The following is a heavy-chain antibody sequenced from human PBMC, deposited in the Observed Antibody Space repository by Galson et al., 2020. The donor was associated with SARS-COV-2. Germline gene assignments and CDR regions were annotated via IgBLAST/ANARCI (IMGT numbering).Heavy chain of an antibody. D-gene: IGHD3-16*01. CDR1: GFTFSDFY. Sequence: GESLKISCAASGFTFSDFYMDWVRQAPGQGPEWLGRIRNKHSSHITDYAASGRGRFTVSRDDSKNLVYLQMNSLKIEDTAIYYCTKDWNGAGEFWGQGTLVTVSS. CDR3: TKDWNGAGEF. V-gene: IGHV3-72*01. CDR2: IRNKHSSHIT. J-gene: IGHJ4*02.